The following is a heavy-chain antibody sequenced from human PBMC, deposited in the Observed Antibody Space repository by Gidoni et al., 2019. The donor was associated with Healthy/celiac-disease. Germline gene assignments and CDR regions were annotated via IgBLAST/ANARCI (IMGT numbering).Heavy chain of an antibody. CDR1: GGSISSSSYY. CDR3: ARVVGGAAADNWFDP. D-gene: IGHD6-13*01. J-gene: IGHJ5*02. V-gene: IGHV4-39*01. Sequence: QLQLQESGPGLVKPSETLSLTCTVPGGSISSSSYYWGWIRQPPGKGLEWIGSIYYSGSTYYNPSLKSRVTISVDTSKNQFSLKLSSVTAADTAVYYCARVVGGAAADNWFDPLGPGNPGHRLL. CDR2: IYYSGST.